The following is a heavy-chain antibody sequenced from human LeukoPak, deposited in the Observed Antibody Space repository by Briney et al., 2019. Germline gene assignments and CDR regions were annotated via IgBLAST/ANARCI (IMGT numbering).Heavy chain of an antibody. J-gene: IGHJ4*02. V-gene: IGHV3-48*01. CDR2: ISSSSTI. D-gene: IGHD6-25*01. Sequence: GGSLRLSCAASGFTFSSYSMNWVRQAPGKGLEWVSYISSSSTIYYADSVKGRFTISRDNAKNSLYLQMNSLRAEDTAVYYCARESAESFDYWGQGTLVTVSS. CDR1: GFTFSSYS. CDR3: ARESAESFDY.